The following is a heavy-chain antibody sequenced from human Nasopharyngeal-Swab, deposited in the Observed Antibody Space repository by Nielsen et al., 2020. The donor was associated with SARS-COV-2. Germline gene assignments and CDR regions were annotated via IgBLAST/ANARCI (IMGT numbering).Heavy chain of an antibody. J-gene: IGHJ5*02. CDR3: ARARRPSSMVRHRLNWFDP. CDR1: GGSFSGYS. Sequence: SETLSLTCAVYGGSFSGYSWSWIRQPPGKGLEWIGENNHSGSTNYNPSLKSRVTISVDTSKNQFSLKLSSVSVADTAVYYCARARRPSSMVRHRLNWFDPWGQGTLVTVSS. CDR2: NNHSGST. D-gene: IGHD3-10*01. V-gene: IGHV4-34*01.